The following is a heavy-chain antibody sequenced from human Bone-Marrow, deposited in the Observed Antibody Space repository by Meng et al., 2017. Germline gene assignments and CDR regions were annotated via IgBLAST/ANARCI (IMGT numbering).Heavy chain of an antibody. V-gene: IGHV3-11*04. D-gene: IGHD3-16*02. CDR2: ISSSGSTI. CDR3: AGTFGGVIVIPSGY. CDR1: GFSFGAYY. Sequence: GGSLRLSCAASGFSFGAYYMSWIRQAPGKGLEWVSYISSSGSTIYYADSVKGRFTISRDNAKHSLYLQMNSLRAEDTAVYYCAGTFGGVIVIPSGYWGQGTLVTVSS. J-gene: IGHJ4*02.